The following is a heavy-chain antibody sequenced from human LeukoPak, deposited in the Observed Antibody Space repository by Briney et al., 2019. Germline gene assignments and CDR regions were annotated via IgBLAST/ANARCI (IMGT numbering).Heavy chain of an antibody. CDR1: GGTFSSYA. J-gene: IGHJ6*02. CDR2: IIPILGIA. V-gene: IGHV1-69*04. D-gene: IGHD1-26*01. CDR3: ARDSGLRRWELSTIYNYGMDV. Sequence: GASVKVSCKASGGTFSSYAISWVRQAPGQGLEWMGRIIPILGIANYAQKFQGRVTITADKSTSTAYMELSSLRSEDTAVYYCARDSGLRRWELSTIYNYGMDVWGQGTTVTVSS.